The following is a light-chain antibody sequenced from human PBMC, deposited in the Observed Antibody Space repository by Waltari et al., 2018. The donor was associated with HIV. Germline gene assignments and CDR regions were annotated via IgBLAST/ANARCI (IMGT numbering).Light chain of an antibody. CDR2: DSS. CDR1: QSVSTN. Sequence: EIVVTQFPAALSVSPGERASLSCIASQSVSTNLAWYHQVSGQAPRLRISDSSNRASGVPDRFSGSGSGTHFTLTISSLQSEDSGVYYCQSYSDWPRAFGLGTKVEV. CDR3: QSYSDWPRA. V-gene: IGKV3-15*01. J-gene: IGKJ1*01.